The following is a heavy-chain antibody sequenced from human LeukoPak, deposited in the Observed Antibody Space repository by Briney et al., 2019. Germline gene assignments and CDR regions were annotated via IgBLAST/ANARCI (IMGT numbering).Heavy chain of an antibody. V-gene: IGHV3-23*01. CDR1: GFTFSSYG. Sequence: GGSLRLSCAASGFTFSSYGVSWVRQAPGKGLEWVSAISGSGGSTYYADSVKGRFTISRDNSKNTLYLQMNSLRAEDTAVYYCAKDRLIAAAGTNWFDPWGQGTLVTVSS. D-gene: IGHD6-13*01. CDR3: AKDRLIAAAGTNWFDP. CDR2: ISGSGGST. J-gene: IGHJ5*02.